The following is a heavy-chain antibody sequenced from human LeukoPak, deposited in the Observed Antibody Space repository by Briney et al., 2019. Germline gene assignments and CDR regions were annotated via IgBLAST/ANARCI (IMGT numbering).Heavy chain of an antibody. D-gene: IGHD3-10*01. CDR1: GFTFSSYW. CDR2: INSDGSST. V-gene: IGHV3-74*01. Sequence: GGSLRLSCAASGFTFSSYWMHWVRQAPGRGLVWVSRINSDGSSTSYADSVKGRFTISRDNAKNTLYLQMNSLRAEDTAVYYCARDYGRSRDYGMDVWGQGTTVTVSS. CDR3: ARDYGRSRDYGMDV. J-gene: IGHJ6*02.